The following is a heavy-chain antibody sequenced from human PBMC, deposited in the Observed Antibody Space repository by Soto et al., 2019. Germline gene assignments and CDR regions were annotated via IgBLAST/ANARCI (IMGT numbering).Heavy chain of an antibody. CDR1: GGTFSSYA. CDR3: ASYMVRGVIYYYGMDV. V-gene: IGHV1-69*06. CDR2: IIPIFGTA. D-gene: IGHD3-10*01. J-gene: IGHJ6*02. Sequence: GASVKVSCKASGGTFSSYAISWVRQAPGQGLEWMGGIIPIFGTANYAQKFQGRVTITADKSTSTAYMELSSLRSEDTAVYYCASYMVRGVIYYYGMDVWGQGTTVTVSS.